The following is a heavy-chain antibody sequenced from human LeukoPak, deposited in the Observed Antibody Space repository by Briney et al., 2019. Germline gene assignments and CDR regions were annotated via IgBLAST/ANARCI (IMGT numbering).Heavy chain of an antibody. J-gene: IGHJ6*02. CDR1: GGTFSSYT. CDR2: IIPILGIA. CDR3: ARARYYDFWSGYSYYYGMDV. Sequence: SVKVSCKASGGTFSSYTISWVRQAPGQGLEWMGRIIPILGIANYAQKFQGRVTITADKSTSTAYMELSSLRSEDTAVYYCARARYYDFWSGYSYYYGMDVWGQGTTVTVPS. V-gene: IGHV1-69*02. D-gene: IGHD3-3*01.